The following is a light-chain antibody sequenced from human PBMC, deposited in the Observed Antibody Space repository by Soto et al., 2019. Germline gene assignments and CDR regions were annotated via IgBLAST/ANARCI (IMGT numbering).Light chain of an antibody. V-gene: IGLV1-40*01. CDR2: GNS. Sequence: QLVLTQPPSVSGAPGQRVTISCTGSSSNIGAGYDVHWYQQLPGTAPKLLIYGNSNRPSGVPDRFSGSKSGTSASLAITGXXXXXXAXXYCQSYDSSLSGSVFGGGTKLTVL. J-gene: IGLJ2*01. CDR3: QSYDSSLSGSV. CDR1: SSNIGAGYD.